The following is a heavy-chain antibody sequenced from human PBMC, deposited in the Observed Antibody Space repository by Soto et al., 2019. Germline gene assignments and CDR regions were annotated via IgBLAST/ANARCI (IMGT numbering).Heavy chain of an antibody. CDR3: ARAXEVGNIVVVPAAISWFDP. CDR2: INAGNGNT. Sequence: GASVKVSCKASGYTFTSYAMHWVRQAPGQRLEWMGWINAGNGNTKYSQKFQGRVTITRDTSASTAYMELSSLRSEDTAVYYCARAXEVGNIVVVPAAISWFDPWGQGTLVTVS. CDR1: GYTFTSYA. V-gene: IGHV1-3*01. J-gene: IGHJ5*02. D-gene: IGHD2-2*02.